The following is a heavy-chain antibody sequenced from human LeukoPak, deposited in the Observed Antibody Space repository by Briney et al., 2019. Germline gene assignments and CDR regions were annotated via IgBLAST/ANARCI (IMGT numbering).Heavy chain of an antibody. CDR2: ISAYNGNT. CDR3: ARGRGDWLYGDYDY. Sequence: GASVKVSCKASGYAFTSYAMHWVRQAPGQSLEWMGWISAYNGNTNYAQKLQGRVTMTTDTSTSTAYMELRSLRSDDTAVYYCARGRGDWLYGDYDYWGQGTLVTVSS. CDR1: GYAFTSYA. V-gene: IGHV1-18*01. D-gene: IGHD4-17*01. J-gene: IGHJ4*02.